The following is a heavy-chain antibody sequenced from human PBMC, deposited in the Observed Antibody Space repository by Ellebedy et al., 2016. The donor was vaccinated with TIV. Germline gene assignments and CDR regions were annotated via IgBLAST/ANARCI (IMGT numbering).Heavy chain of an antibody. V-gene: IGHV3-11*01. CDR2: ISSSGSTI. CDR1: GFTFSDYY. CDR3: ARAPPPRGDRSADAFDI. Sequence: GESLKISCAASGFTFSDYYINWIRQAPGKGLEWVSYISSSGSTIYYADSVKGRFTISRDNAKNSLYLQMNSLRAEDTAVYYCARAPPPRGDRSADAFDIWGQGTMVTVSS. D-gene: IGHD7-27*01. J-gene: IGHJ3*02.